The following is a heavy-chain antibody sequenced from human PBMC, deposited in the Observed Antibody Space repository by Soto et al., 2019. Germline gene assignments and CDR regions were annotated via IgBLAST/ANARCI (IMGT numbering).Heavy chain of an antibody. CDR1: GFTFSSYG. J-gene: IGHJ6*02. CDR3: ARSAIPTIFGVANEIYYYGMDV. CDR2: IWYDGSNK. V-gene: IGHV3-33*01. Sequence: GGSLRLSCAASGFTFSSYGMHWVRQAPGKGLEWVAVIWYDGSNKYYADSVKGRFTISRDNSKNTLYLQMNSLRAEDTAVYYCARSAIPTIFGVANEIYYYGMDVWGQGTTVTVSS. D-gene: IGHD3-3*01.